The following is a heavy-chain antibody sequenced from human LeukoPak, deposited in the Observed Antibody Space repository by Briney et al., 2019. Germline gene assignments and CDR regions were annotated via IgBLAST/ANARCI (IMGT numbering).Heavy chain of an antibody. CDR2: IRYDGSNK. V-gene: IGHV3-30*02. Sequence: GGSLRLSCAASGFIFSSYDIHWVRQAPGKGLEWVAFIRYDGSNKKYADSVKGRFTISRDNSKNTLYLQMKSLGADDTAVYYCAKRGGNSHYYYYMDVWGKGTTVTISS. CDR1: GFIFSSYD. CDR3: AKRGGNSHYYYYMDV. J-gene: IGHJ6*03. D-gene: IGHD4-23*01.